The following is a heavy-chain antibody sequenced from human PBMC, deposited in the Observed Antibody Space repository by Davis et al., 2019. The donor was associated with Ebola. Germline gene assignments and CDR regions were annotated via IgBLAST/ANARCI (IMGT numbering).Heavy chain of an antibody. V-gene: IGHV3-11*01. J-gene: IGHJ6*02. CDR2: ISSSGEIT. Sequence: PGGSLRLSCAASGFTFSAYYMSWIRQAPGKGLEWVSYISSSGEITFYADSVKGRFTISRDNAKNSLNLQMHSLTAEDTAVYYCARSRGYSAYVNADYYGMDAWGQGTTVTVSS. CDR1: GFTFSAYY. D-gene: IGHD5-12*01. CDR3: ARSRGYSAYVNADYYGMDA.